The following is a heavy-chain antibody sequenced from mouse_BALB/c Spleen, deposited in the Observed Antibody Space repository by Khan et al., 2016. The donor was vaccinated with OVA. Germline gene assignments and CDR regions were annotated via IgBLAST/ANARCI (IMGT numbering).Heavy chain of an antibody. J-gene: IGHJ1*01. Sequence: QIQLVQSGPELKKPGETVKISCKASGYTFTNYGMNWVKQAPGKGLKWMGWINTYTGEPTYADDFKGRFAFSLETSTSTAYLQISNLKDEDTGNFFCARTYSSYDRYFDVLGAGTPVTVSS. D-gene: IGHD2-14*01. V-gene: IGHV9-3-1*01. CDR1: GYTFTNYG. CDR2: INTYTGEP. CDR3: ARTYSSYDRYFDV.